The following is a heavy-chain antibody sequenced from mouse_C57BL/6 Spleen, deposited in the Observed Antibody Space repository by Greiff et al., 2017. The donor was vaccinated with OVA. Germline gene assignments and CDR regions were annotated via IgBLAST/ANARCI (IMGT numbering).Heavy chain of an antibody. V-gene: IGHV1-15*01. Sequence: LVESGAELVRPGASVTLSCKASGYTFTDYEMHWVKQTPVHGLEWIGAIDPETGGTAYNQKFKGKAILTADKSSSTAYMELRSLTSEDSAVYYCTRWDYYGSYYFDYWGQGTTLTVSS. D-gene: IGHD1-1*01. J-gene: IGHJ2*01. CDR3: TRWDYYGSYYFDY. CDR1: GYTFTDYE. CDR2: IDPETGGT.